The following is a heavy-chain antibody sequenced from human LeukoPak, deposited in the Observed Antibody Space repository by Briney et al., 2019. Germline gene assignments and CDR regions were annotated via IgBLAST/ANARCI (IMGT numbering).Heavy chain of an antibody. CDR3: ARNLKPMTTVVQNFDY. D-gene: IGHD4-23*01. CDR1: GFTVSSNY. Sequence: GGSLRLSCAASGFTVSSNYMSWVRQAPGKGLEWVSVIYSGGSTYYADSVKGRFTISRDNSKNTLYLQMNSLRAEDTAVYYCARNLKPMTTVVQNFDYWGQGTLVTVSS. J-gene: IGHJ4*02. V-gene: IGHV3-53*05. CDR2: IYSGGST.